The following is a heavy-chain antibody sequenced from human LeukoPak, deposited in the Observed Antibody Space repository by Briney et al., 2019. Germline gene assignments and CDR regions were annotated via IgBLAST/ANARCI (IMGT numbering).Heavy chain of an antibody. CDR1: GYTFTSYD. D-gene: IGHD6-13*01. CDR2: MNPNSGNT. V-gene: IGHV1-8*01. Sequence: ASVKVSCKASGYTFTSYDINWVRQATGQGLEWMGWMNPNSGNTGYAQKFKGRVTITRNTSISTAYMELSSRRSDDQAVDYCARGRGVVYPYSISWYGSGWLDPWGQGTLVTVSS. J-gene: IGHJ5*02. CDR3: ARGRGVVYPYSISWYGSGWLDP.